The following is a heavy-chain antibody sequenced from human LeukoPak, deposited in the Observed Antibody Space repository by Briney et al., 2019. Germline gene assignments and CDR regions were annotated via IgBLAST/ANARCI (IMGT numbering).Heavy chain of an antibody. CDR3: ARGTHYYDSSGYYFYYFDY. CDR1: GGSFSGYY. CDR2: INHSGST. J-gene: IGHJ4*02. V-gene: IGHV4-34*01. Sequence: PSETLSLTCAVYGGSFSGYYWSWIRQPPGKGLEWIGEINHSGSTNYNPSLKSRVTISVDTSKNQFSLKLSSVTAADTAVYYCARGTHYYDSSGYYFYYFDYWGQGTLVTVSS. D-gene: IGHD3-22*01.